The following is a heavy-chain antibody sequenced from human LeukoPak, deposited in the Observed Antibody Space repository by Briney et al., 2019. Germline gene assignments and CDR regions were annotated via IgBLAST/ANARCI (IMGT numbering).Heavy chain of an antibody. Sequence: GESLRLSCAASGFRFSTYWMSWVRQAPGKGLEWVANIKEDGSEKYYVDPVKGRFTISRDNAKNSLYLQMNSLRADDTAVYHCARGGSYYANWGQGTLVTVSS. D-gene: IGHD3-10*01. V-gene: IGHV3-7*04. J-gene: IGHJ4*02. CDR3: ARGGSYYAN. CDR1: GFRFSTYW. CDR2: IKEDGSEK.